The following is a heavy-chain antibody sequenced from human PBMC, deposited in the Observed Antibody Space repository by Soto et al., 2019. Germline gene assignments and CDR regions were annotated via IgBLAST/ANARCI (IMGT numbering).Heavy chain of an antibody. J-gene: IGHJ6*02. CDR3: ARDPGEVNDYYYGMDV. CDR2: IYYSGST. V-gene: IGHV4-59*01. Sequence: ETLSLTCTVSGGSISSYYWSWIRQPPGKGLEWIGYIYYSGSTNYNPSLKSRVTISVDTSKNQFSLKLSSVTAADTAVYYCARDPGEVNDYYYGMDVWGQGTTVTVSS. CDR1: GGSISSYY. D-gene: IGHD3-10*01.